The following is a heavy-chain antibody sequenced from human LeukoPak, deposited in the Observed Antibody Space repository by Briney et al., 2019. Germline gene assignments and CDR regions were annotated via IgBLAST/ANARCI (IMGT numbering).Heavy chain of an antibody. CDR2: INAYSGAT. CDR1: GDTXTGYF. J-gene: IGHJ4*02. D-gene: IGHD6-19*01. Sequence: GASVKLSCKASGDTXTGYFLHWVRQAPGQGLEWMGNINAYSGATNYAQNFRGRVTMTRDTSISTAYMELSSLRSDDTAVYYCARGDEGGWRRFDYWGQGTLVTVSS. CDR3: ARGDEGGWRRFDY. V-gene: IGHV1-2*02.